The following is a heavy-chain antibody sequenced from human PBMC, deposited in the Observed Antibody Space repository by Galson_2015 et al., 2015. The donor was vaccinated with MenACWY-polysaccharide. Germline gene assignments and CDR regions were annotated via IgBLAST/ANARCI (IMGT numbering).Heavy chain of an antibody. CDR1: GGSISSSSYY. V-gene: IGHV4-39*01. CDR2: IYYSGST. D-gene: IGHD3-3*01. CDR3: ARYSVAYYDFWSGYLKKDPYGMDV. J-gene: IGHJ6*02. Sequence: SETLSLTCTVSGGSISSSSYYWGWIRQPPGKGLEWIGSIYYSGSTYYNPSLKSRVTISVDTSKNQFSLKLSSVTAADTAVYYCARYSVAYYDFWSGYLKKDPYGMDVWGQGTTVTVSS.